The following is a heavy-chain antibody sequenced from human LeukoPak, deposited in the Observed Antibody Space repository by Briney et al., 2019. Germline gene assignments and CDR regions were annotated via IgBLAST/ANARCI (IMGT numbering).Heavy chain of an antibody. J-gene: IGHJ5*02. CDR1: GYSFTTYW. D-gene: IGHD2-21*01. CDR2: IDPSDSYT. V-gene: IGHV5-10-1*01. Sequence: GESLKISCKGSGYSFTTYWISWVRQLPGKGLECMGRIDPSDSYTNYSPSFQGHVTISADRSISTAYLQWRSRKAADTAVYYCARIRGGDGWFDPWGQGTLVTVSS. CDR3: ARIRGGDGWFDP.